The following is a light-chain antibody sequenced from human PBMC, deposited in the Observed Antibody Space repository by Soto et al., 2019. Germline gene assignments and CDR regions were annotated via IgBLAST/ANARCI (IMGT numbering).Light chain of an antibody. CDR2: EVS. J-gene: IGLJ2*01. CDR1: SSDIGAYNY. V-gene: IGLV2-8*01. Sequence: QSALTQPPSASGSPGQSVTISCTGTSSDIGAYNYVSWYQQYPGKAPKLIIYEVSQRPSGVPDRFSGSKSGNTASLTVSGLQLEDEADYYCTSYAGSNNLLFGGGTKLTVL. CDR3: TSYAGSNNLL.